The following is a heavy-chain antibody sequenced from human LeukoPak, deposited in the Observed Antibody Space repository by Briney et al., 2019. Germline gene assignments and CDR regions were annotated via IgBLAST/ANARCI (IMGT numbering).Heavy chain of an antibody. V-gene: IGHV4-59*01. D-gene: IGHD3-22*01. Sequence: SETLSLTCTVPGGSISSYYWSWIRQPPGKGLEWIGHIYYSGSTNYNPSLKSRVTISVDTSKNEFSLKLSSVTAADTAVYYCARDPYYYDSSGYYPSFYMDVWDKGTTVTVSS. J-gene: IGHJ6*03. CDR2: IYYSGST. CDR3: ARDPYYYDSSGYYPSFYMDV. CDR1: GGSISSYY.